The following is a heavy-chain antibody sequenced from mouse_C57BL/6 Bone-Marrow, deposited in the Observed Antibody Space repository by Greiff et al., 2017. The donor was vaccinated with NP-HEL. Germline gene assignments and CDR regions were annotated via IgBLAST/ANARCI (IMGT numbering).Heavy chain of an antibody. CDR3: TIYYGIGWAMDY. CDR1: GFTFSSYA. D-gene: IGHD2-1*01. V-gene: IGHV5-9-1*02. CDR2: ISSGGDYI. Sequence: EVKVVESGEGLVKPGGSLKLSCAASGFTFSSYAMSWVRQTPEKRLEWVAYISSGGDYIYYADTVKGRFTISRDNARNTLYLQMSSLKSEDTAMYYCTIYYGIGWAMDYWGQGTSVTVSS. J-gene: IGHJ4*01.